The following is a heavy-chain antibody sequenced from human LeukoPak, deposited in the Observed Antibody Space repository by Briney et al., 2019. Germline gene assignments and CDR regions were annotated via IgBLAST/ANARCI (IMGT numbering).Heavy chain of an antibody. CDR3: ASDGSGGYYYMDV. V-gene: IGHV1-2*02. J-gene: IGHJ6*03. Sequence: GASVKVSCKASGYTFTGYYMYWVRQAPGQGLERMGWINPNSGGTNYAQKFQGRVTMTRDTSISTAYMELSRLRSDDTAVYYCASDGSGGYYYMDVWGKGTTVTVSS. D-gene: IGHD1-26*01. CDR2: INPNSGGT. CDR1: GYTFTGYY.